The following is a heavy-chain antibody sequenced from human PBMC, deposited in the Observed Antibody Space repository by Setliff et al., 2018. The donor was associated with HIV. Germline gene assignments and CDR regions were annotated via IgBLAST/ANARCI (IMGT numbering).Heavy chain of an antibody. J-gene: IGHJ4*02. Sequence: GGSLRLSCAASGFPFSNAWMNWVRQAPGKGLEWVAFIRSDGSNKYYADSVTGRFTISRDDSKNTLYLQMNSLRVEDTAIYYCARAWAMQQLVPAYWGQGTLVTVSS. V-gene: IGHV3-30*02. CDR2: IRSDGSNK. D-gene: IGHD6-6*01. CDR3: ARAWAMQQLVPAY. CDR1: GFPFSNAW.